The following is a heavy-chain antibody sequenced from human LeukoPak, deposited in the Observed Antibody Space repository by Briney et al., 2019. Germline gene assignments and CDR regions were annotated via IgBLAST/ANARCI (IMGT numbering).Heavy chain of an antibody. CDR2: ISTYHGNT. D-gene: IGHD3-22*01. V-gene: IGHV1-18*01. J-gene: IGHJ4*02. CDR1: GYTFTTYD. CDR3: ARVPRPSYETSGYYLDF. Sequence: ASVKVSRKASGYTFTTYDIGWVRQAPGQGLEWMGWISTYHGNTNYAQKFQGRVTLTTETPTSIASLELRSLRSDDTAVYYCARVPRPSYETSGYYLDFWGQGTLVTVSS.